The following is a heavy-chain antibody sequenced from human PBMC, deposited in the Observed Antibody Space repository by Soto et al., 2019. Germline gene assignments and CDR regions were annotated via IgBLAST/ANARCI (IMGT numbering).Heavy chain of an antibody. Sequence: EVQLLESGGGVVQPGGSLRLSCEASGFTLRNYAMTWIRQAPGKGLEWVSLIRATDVATYYSESVKTRFTISTDQSRNTVYLQMDSLRADDTAIYYCAKAKNDYNWDNRPPFAYWGQGTLVTVSS. D-gene: IGHD1-20*01. CDR1: GFTLRNYA. V-gene: IGHV3-23*01. CDR3: AKAKNDYNWDNRPPFAY. J-gene: IGHJ4*02. CDR2: IRATDVAT.